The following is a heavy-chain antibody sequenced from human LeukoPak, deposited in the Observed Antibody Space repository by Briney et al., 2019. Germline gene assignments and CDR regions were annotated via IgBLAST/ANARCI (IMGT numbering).Heavy chain of an antibody. V-gene: IGHV4-59*08. D-gene: IGHD2-21*01. CDR3: ARQTYYYYGMDV. CDR1: GGSISSYY. Sequence: SETLSLTCTVSGGSISSYYWSWIRQPPGKGLEWVGYIYYSGSTNYNPSPKSRVTISVDTSKNQFSLKLSSVTAADTAVYYCARQTYYYYGMDVWGHGTTVTVSS. J-gene: IGHJ6*02. CDR2: IYYSGST.